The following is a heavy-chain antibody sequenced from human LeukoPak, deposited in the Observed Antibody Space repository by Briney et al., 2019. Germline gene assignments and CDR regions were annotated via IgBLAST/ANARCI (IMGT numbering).Heavy chain of an antibody. CDR1: GFTFSSYA. CDR2: ISGSGGST. D-gene: IGHD2-21*02. J-gene: IGHJ4*02. V-gene: IGHV3-23*01. CDR3: AKAVTQYYFDY. Sequence: GGSLRLSCAAFGFTFSSYAMNWVRQAPGKGLEWVSPISGSGGSTYYADSVRGRFTISRDNSKNTLYMQMNSLRVEDTAVYYCAKAVTQYYFDYWGQGTLVTVSP.